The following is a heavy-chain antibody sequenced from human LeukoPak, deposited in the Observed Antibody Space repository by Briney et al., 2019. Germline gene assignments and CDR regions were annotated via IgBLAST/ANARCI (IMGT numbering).Heavy chain of an antibody. J-gene: IGHJ4*02. CDR3: ARAFEYYYFDY. Sequence: SETLSLTCTVSGGTISSSNYYWGWIRQSPGKGLEWIGNIFYRGRTYYKSFLKSRVTISVNTSKNQFSLKLSSVTAADTAVYYCARAFEYYYFDYWGQGTLVTVSS. D-gene: IGHD2/OR15-2a*01. V-gene: IGHV4-39*01. CDR1: GGTISSSNYY. CDR2: IFYRGRT.